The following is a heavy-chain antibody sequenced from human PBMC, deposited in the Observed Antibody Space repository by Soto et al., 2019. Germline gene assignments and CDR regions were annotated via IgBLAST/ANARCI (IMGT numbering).Heavy chain of an antibody. Sequence: QVQLVESGGGVVQPGRSLRLSCAASGFTFSSYGMHWVRQAPGKGLEWVAVISYDGSDKYYADSVKGRFTISRDNSKNTLYLQMYSLRVEDTAVYYCAKDSLLDPFCGGDCYSSPFDFWGQGTLVTVSS. CDR2: ISYDGSDK. CDR3: AKDSLLDPFCGGDCYSSPFDF. V-gene: IGHV3-30*18. CDR1: GFTFSSYG. D-gene: IGHD2-21*02. J-gene: IGHJ4*02.